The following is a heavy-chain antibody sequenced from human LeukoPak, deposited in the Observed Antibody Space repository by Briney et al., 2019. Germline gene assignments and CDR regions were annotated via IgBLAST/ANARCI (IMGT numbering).Heavy chain of an antibody. Sequence: SETLSLTCAVYGGSFSGYYWSWIRQPPGKWLEWIGEINHSGSTNYNPSLKSRVTISVDTSKNQFSLKLSSVTAADTAVYYCARAMPDCSSTSCYSVWGQGTMVTVSS. J-gene: IGHJ4*02. V-gene: IGHV4-34*01. CDR1: GGSFSGYY. CDR3: ARAMPDCSSTSCYSV. D-gene: IGHD2-2*01. CDR2: INHSGST.